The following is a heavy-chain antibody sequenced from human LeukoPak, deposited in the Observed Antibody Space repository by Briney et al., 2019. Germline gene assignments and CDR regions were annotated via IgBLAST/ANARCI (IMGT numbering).Heavy chain of an antibody. CDR1: GFTFSSYW. CDR3: AMVGGSHFGVDY. V-gene: IGHV3-7*01. Sequence: PGGSLRLSCETSGFTFSSYWMTWVRQAPGKGLEWVANIKEDGGEANYVGSVKGRFTASRDNAKQSLYLQMNSLRAEDTAVYYCAMVGGSHFGVDYWGQGTLVTVSS. D-gene: IGHD1-26*01. J-gene: IGHJ4*02. CDR2: IKEDGGEA.